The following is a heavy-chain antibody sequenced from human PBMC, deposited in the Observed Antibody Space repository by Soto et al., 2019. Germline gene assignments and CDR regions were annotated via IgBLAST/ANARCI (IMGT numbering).Heavy chain of an antibody. D-gene: IGHD6-13*01. CDR1: GFTFDGYT. J-gene: IGHJ6*02. V-gene: IGHV3-43*01. CDR2: ISWDGGST. CDR3: AKDTGGEQQLVRYYYGMDV. Sequence: EVQLVESGGVVVQPGGSLRLSCAASGFTFDGYTMHWVRQAPGKGLEWVSLISWDGGSTYYADSVKGRFTISRDNSKNSLYLQMNSLRTEDTALYYCAKDTGGEQQLVRYYYGMDVWGQGTTVTVSS.